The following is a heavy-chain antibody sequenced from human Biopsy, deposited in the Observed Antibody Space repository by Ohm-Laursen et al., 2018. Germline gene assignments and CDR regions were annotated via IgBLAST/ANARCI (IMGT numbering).Heavy chain of an antibody. D-gene: IGHD2/OR15-2a*01. CDR2: RIPYFNTI. Sequence: VASVKVSCNASGVTFDTYALGWVRQAPGQGLEWMGGRIPYFNTIYYARNFQDRAVITADRSARTTDMQLSGLRPDDTAVYYCVGGQRGPPIGVTVPGDAFDLWGPGTMVTVSP. J-gene: IGHJ3*01. CDR3: VGGQRGPPIGVTVPGDAFDL. V-gene: IGHV1-69*06. CDR1: GVTFDTYA.